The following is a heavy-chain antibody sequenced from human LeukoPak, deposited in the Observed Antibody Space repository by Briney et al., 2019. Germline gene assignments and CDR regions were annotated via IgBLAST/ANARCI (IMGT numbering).Heavy chain of an antibody. D-gene: IGHD2-8*01. CDR2: INPNSGGT. CDR3: ARAPYCTNGVCYRVDWFDP. CDR1: GYTFTGYY. J-gene: IGHJ5*02. Sequence: ASVKVSCKASGYTFTGYYMHWVRQAPGQGLEWMGWINPNSGGTNYAQKFQGRVTMTRDTSISTAYMELSRLRSDDTAVYYCARAPYCTNGVCYRVDWFDPWGQGTLVTVSS. V-gene: IGHV1-2*02.